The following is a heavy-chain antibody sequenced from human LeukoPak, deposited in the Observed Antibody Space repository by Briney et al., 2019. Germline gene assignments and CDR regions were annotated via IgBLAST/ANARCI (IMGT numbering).Heavy chain of an antibody. D-gene: IGHD4-17*01. J-gene: IGHJ4*02. CDR3: AKGSQGGYGDYGDY. Sequence: PGGSLRLSCAASGFTFDDYAMHWARQAPGKGLEWVSLISGDGGSTYYADSVKGRFTISRDNSKNSLYLQMNSLRTEDTALYYCAKGSQGGYGDYGDYWGQGTLVTVSS. CDR1: GFTFDDYA. V-gene: IGHV3-43*02. CDR2: ISGDGGST.